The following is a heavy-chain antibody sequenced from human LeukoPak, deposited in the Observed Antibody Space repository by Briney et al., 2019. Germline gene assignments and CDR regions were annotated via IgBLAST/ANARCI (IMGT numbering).Heavy chain of an antibody. J-gene: IGHJ4*02. V-gene: IGHV4-39*07. CDR1: GGSISSSYYY. D-gene: IGHD3-16*01. CDR3: ARSEINDYFKY. Sequence: PSETLSLTCTVSGGSISSSYYYWGWIRQPPGKGLEWIGNIYYSGSTYYDPSLKSRVTLSVDTSKNQVSLKLTSVSAADTAVYYCARSEINDYFKYWGPGILVTVST. CDR2: IYYSGST.